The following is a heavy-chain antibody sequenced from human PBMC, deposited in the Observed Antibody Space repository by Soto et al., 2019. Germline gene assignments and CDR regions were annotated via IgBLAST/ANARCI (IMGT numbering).Heavy chain of an antibody. CDR2: IYYSGST. CDR1: GGSISSGGYY. D-gene: IGHD1-26*01. Sequence: QVQLQESGPGLVKPSQTLSLTCTVSGGSISSGGYYWSWIRQHPGKGLEWIGYIYYSGSTYYNPSLKSRVTISVDTSKNQCTLKLSSVTAADTAVYYCAREGGIVGATAADYWGQGTLVTVSS. CDR3: AREGGIVGATAADY. J-gene: IGHJ4*02. V-gene: IGHV4-31*03.